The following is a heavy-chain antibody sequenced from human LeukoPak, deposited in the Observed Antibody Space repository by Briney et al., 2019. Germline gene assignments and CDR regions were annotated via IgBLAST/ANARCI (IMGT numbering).Heavy chain of an antibody. D-gene: IGHD1-1*01. CDR2: ISPSGGST. CDR3: ARDLDWNASEFDY. J-gene: IGHJ4*02. V-gene: IGHV1-46*01. Sequence: ASVKVSCKAFGYTFTSNYMHWVRQAPGQGPEWMGVISPSGGSTTYAQKFQGRVTMTSDMSTSTVYMELSSLRSEDTAVYYCARDLDWNASEFDYWGQGTLVTVSS. CDR1: GYTFTSNY.